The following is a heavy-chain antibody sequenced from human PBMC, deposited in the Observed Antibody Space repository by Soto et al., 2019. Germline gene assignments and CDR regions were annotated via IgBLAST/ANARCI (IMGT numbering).Heavy chain of an antibody. CDR1: GGTFTNYV. CDR2: LIPIFGAA. J-gene: IGHJ5*02. Sequence: QVQLVQSGAEVRKPGSSVKVSCKISGGTFTNYVISWLRQAPGQGLEWMGGLIPIFGAANLAQKFQGRVTIPADESTSTVNMELSSLTAEDTAVYYCARGRSSPNFDTWGQGTVVTVSS. V-gene: IGHV1-69*01. D-gene: IGHD6-6*01. CDR3: ARGRSSPNFDT.